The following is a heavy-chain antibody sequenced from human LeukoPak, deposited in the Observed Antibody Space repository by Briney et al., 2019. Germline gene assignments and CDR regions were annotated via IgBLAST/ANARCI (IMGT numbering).Heavy chain of an antibody. CDR3: ARSPAAIGNWFDP. V-gene: IGHV4-61*08. D-gene: IGHD2-2*01. CDR2: IYYSGST. Sequence: SETLSLTCTVSGGSISSGDYYWSWIRQPPGKGLEWIGYIYYSGSTNYNPSLKSRVTISVDTSKNQFSLKLSSVTAADTAVYYCARSPAAIGNWFDPWGQGTLVTVSS. J-gene: IGHJ5*02. CDR1: GGSISSGDYY.